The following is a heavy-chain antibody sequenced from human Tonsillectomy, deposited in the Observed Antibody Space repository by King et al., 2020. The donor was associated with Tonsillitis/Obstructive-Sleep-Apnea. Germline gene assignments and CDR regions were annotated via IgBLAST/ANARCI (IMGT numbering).Heavy chain of an antibody. V-gene: IGHV5-51*01. Sequence: VQLVQSGAEVKEPGESLRISCQGSGYTFISFWIGWVRQTPGKGLEWMGFIYPGDSDTRYSPSFQGQVTISADKSINTAYLQWSSLKASDTAMYYCASSLEDQLLPYFFDFWGQGTLVTVSS. CDR2: IYPGDSDT. D-gene: IGHD1-26*01. CDR3: ASSLEDQLLPYFFDF. J-gene: IGHJ4*02. CDR1: GYTFISFW.